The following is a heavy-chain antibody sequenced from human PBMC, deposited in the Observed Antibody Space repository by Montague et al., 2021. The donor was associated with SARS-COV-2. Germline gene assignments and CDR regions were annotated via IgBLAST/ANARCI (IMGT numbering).Heavy chain of an antibody. V-gene: IGHV4-59*01. CDR2: IRFNESN. CDR3: ARYLDPSGSDYLHH. Sequence: SETLSLTCSVSGGSISSSYWNWPRLHPRHGMVLYGHIRFNESNTYSPSFKSRVTISIDTPKNQFSLKLSSVTAADADVYYCARYLDPSGSDYLHHWGQGTLVTVSS. D-gene: IGHD3-10*01. J-gene: IGHJ1*01. CDR1: GGSISSSY.